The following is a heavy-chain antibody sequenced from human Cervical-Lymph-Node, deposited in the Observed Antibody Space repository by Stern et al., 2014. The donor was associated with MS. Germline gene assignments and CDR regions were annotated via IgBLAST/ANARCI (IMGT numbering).Heavy chain of an antibody. CDR1: GDAIRTYA. Sequence: VQLVESGAEVKKPGSSVKVSCKASGDAIRTYAFSWVRQAPGQGLEWMGGTITLFGTSSYAQKFQGRSTLSADESTSTADMELSSLRPEDTAVYYCARSDVPAAVASIDYWGQGTLVTVSS. J-gene: IGHJ4*02. CDR2: TITLFGTS. D-gene: IGHD2-2*01. CDR3: ARSDVPAAVASIDY. V-gene: IGHV1-69*01.